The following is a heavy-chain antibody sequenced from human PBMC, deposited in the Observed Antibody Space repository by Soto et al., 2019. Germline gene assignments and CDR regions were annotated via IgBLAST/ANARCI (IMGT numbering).Heavy chain of an antibody. J-gene: IGHJ3*02. CDR3: AGGGTSGNYALDI. CDR1: GFTFSSYA. Sequence: EVQLLESGGGLVQPGGSLRLSCAASGFTFSSYAMSWVRQAPGKGLAWVSSITSSGGSTYYADSVKGRFTISRDNSKNTLYLKMNSLRAGDTAVYDCAGGGTSGNYALDIWGQGTLVTVSS. D-gene: IGHD1-26*01. V-gene: IGHV3-23*01. CDR2: ITSSGGST.